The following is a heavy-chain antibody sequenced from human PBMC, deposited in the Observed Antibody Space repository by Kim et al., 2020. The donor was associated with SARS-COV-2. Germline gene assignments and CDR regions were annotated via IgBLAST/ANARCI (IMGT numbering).Heavy chain of an antibody. J-gene: IGHJ4*02. D-gene: IGHD5-12*01. CDR2: IYYSGST. Sequence: SETLSLTCTVSGGSISSSSYYWGWIRQPPGKGLEWIGSIYYSGSTYYNPSLKSRVTISVDTSKNQFSLKLSSVTAADTAVYYCARSVSGYDLLKYYFDYWGQGTLVTVSS. CDR3: ARSVSGYDLLKYYFDY. CDR1: GGSISSSSYY. V-gene: IGHV4-39*01.